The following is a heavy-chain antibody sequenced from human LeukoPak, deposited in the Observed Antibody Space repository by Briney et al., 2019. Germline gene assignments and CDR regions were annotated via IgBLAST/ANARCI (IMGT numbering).Heavy chain of an antibody. V-gene: IGHV4-39*02. CDR3: ARESVASGGSWDY. J-gene: IGHJ4*02. CDR1: GGSISSSSYY. CDR2: IYYSGST. Sequence: PSETLSLTCTVSGGSISSSSYYWGWIRQPPGKGLEWIGSIYYSGSTYYNPSLKSRVTISVDTSKNQFSLKLSSVTAADTAVYYCARESVASGGSWDYWGQGTLVTVSS. D-gene: IGHD2-15*01.